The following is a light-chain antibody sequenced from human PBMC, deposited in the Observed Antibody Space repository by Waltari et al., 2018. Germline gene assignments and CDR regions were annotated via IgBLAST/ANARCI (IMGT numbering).Light chain of an antibody. CDR1: QSVSSRY. Sequence: EIVLTQSPGTLSLSPGDRATLSCRASQSVSSRYLAWYQQKPGQAPRLLIYDASNRATGIPARFSGSGSGTDFTLTISRLEPEDFAVYSCQQYGSSPSLTFGGGTKVEIK. CDR2: DAS. J-gene: IGKJ4*01. CDR3: QQYGSSPSLT. V-gene: IGKV3-20*01.